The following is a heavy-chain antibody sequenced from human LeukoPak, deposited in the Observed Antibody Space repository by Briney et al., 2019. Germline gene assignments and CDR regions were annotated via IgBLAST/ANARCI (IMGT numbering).Heavy chain of an antibody. J-gene: IGHJ4*02. V-gene: IGHV3-30*02. Sequence: GGSLRLSCAASGFTFNIYAMRWVRQAPGKGLEWVAFIRYDGSNKYYADSVKGRFTISRDNSKNTLYLKMNSLRAEDTAVYHGARRAEADVGYWGQGTVVTVSS. CDR2: IRYDGSNK. D-gene: IGHD1-14*01. CDR3: ARRAEADVGY. CDR1: GFTFNIYA.